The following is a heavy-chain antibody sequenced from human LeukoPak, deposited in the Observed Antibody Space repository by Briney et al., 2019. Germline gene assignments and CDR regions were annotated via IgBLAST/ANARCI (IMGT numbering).Heavy chain of an antibody. CDR2: IYYSGST. CDR3: ARDPRWEQGWFDS. V-gene: IGHV4-59*01. Sequence: KPSETLSLTCTVSGGSISGYYWSWIRQPPGKGLEWIGYIYYSGSTNYNPSLKSRVTISVDTSKNQFSLKLNSVTAADTAVYYCARDPRWEQGWFDSWGQGTLVTVSS. J-gene: IGHJ5*01. D-gene: IGHD1-26*01. CDR1: GGSISGYY.